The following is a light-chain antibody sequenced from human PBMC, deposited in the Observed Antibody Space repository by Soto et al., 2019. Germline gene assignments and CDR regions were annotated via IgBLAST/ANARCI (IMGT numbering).Light chain of an antibody. CDR3: QTWGTGIQV. Sequence: QPVLTQSPSASASLGASVKLTCTLSSGHSNYAIAWHQQQPEKGPRYLMKLNSDGSHSKGDGIPDRFSGSSSGAVRYLTISRLQSEDEADYYCQTWGTGIQVFGGGTKLTVL. CDR1: SGHSNYA. CDR2: LNSDGSH. J-gene: IGLJ3*02. V-gene: IGLV4-69*01.